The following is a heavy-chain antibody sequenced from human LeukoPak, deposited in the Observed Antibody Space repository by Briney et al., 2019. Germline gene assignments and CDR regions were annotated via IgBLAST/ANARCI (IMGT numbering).Heavy chain of an antibody. J-gene: IGHJ4*02. CDR3: VSFYETY. Sequence: PGGSLRLSCAATGFTFSSYGMHWVRQPPGKGLEWVAVISFDGSNKYYADSVKGRFTISKDNAKNTVYLQMNNLRAEDTAVYYCVSFYETYWGRGTLVTVSS. CDR2: ISFDGSNK. V-gene: IGHV3-30*12. D-gene: IGHD2-2*01. CDR1: GFTFSSYG.